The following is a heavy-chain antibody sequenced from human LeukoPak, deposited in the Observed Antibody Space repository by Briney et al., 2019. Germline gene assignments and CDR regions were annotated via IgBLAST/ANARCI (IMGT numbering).Heavy chain of an antibody. D-gene: IGHD2-21*01. CDR1: DGSISSYY. J-gene: IGHJ6*03. CDR2: IHYSGSS. Sequence: ASETLSLTCTVSDGSISSYYWSWIRQPPGKGLEWIGYIHYSGSSAYIPSLKSRLTMSVDTSKNQFSLRLTSVTAADTALYYCARWYCGGNTCLHMDVWGKGTSVTVSS. CDR3: ARWYCGGNTCLHMDV. V-gene: IGHV4-59*08.